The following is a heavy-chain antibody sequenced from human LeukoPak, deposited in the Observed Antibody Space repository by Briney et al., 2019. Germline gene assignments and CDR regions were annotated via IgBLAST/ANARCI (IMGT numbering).Heavy chain of an antibody. J-gene: IGHJ2*01. Sequence: GESLKISCKNLGHIFTGYWIGWVRQMPGKGLEWMGIIFVGDSQTKYSPSFQGQVSMSADKSISTVYLQWSSLTASDTAMYYCARLRGSPLTEWYFDVWGRGTLVSVSS. D-gene: IGHD3-16*01. CDR2: IFVGDSQT. CDR1: GHIFTGYW. V-gene: IGHV5-51*01. CDR3: ARLRGSPLTEWYFDV.